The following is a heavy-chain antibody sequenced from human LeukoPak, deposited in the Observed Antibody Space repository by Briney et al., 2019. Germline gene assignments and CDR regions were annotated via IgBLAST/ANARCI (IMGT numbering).Heavy chain of an antibody. D-gene: IGHD1-26*01. CDR2: IYSGGGSA. V-gene: IGHV3-53*01. CDR1: GFTFSENY. Sequence: GGSLRLSCAASGFTFSENYMSWVRQAPGKGLEWVSAIYSGGGSAYYADSVKGRFTISRDNSKNTVYLQMNSLSAEDTALYYCVTIAGEAFDTWGQGTMVTVSS. J-gene: IGHJ3*02. CDR3: VTIAGEAFDT.